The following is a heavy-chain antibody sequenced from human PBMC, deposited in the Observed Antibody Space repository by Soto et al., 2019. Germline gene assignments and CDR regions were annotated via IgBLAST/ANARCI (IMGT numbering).Heavy chain of an antibody. CDR3: ARWSGGEDIVVVVAATGYYGMDV. CDR1: GGSFSGYY. J-gene: IGHJ6*02. Sequence: SETLSLTCAVYGGSFSGYYWSWIRQPPGKGLEWIGEINHSGSTNYNPSLKSRVTISVDTSKNQFSLKLSSVTAADTAVYYCARWSGGEDIVVVVAATGYYGMDVWGQGTTVTVSS. D-gene: IGHD2-15*01. V-gene: IGHV4-34*01. CDR2: INHSGST.